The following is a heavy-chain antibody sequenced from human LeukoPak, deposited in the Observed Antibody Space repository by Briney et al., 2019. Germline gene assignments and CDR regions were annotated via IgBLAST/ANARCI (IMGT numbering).Heavy chain of an antibody. CDR3: AKDWYYDSSGYYFDY. Sequence: GRSLRLSCAASGFTFSSYGMHWVRQAPGKGLEWVAVIWYDGSNKYYADSVKGRFTISRDNSKNTLYLQMNSLRAEDTAAYYCAKDWYYDSSGYYFDYWGQGTLVTVSS. D-gene: IGHD3-22*01. CDR1: GFTFSSYG. J-gene: IGHJ4*02. CDR2: IWYDGSNK. V-gene: IGHV3-33*06.